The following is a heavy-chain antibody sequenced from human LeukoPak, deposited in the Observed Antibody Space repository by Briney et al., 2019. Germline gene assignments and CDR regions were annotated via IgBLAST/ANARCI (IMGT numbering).Heavy chain of an antibody. CDR2: IYYSGST. Sequence: SETLSLTCTVSGGSISSYYWSWIQQPPGKGLEWIGYIYYSGSTNYNPSLKSRVTISVDTSKNQFSLELSSVTAADTAVYYCARSPGHNWFDPWGQGTLVTVSS. J-gene: IGHJ5*02. V-gene: IGHV4-59*01. CDR3: ARSPGHNWFDP. CDR1: GGSISSYY.